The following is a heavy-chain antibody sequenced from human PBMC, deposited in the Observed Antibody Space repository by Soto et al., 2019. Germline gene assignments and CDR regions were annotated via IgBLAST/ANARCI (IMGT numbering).Heavy chain of an antibody. CDR3: ARGSRAYFWSGYLLDY. CDR2: INHSGST. V-gene: IGHV4-34*01. CDR1: GGSFSGYY. D-gene: IGHD3-3*01. J-gene: IGHJ4*02. Sequence: SETLSLTCAVYGGSFSGYYWSWIRQPPGKGLEWIGEINHSGSTNYNPSLKSRVTISVDTSKNQFSLKLSSVTAADTAVYYCARGSRAYFWSGYLLDYWGQGTLVTVSS.